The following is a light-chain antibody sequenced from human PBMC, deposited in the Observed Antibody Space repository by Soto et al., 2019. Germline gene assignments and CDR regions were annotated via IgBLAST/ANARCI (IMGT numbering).Light chain of an antibody. V-gene: IGKV3-20*01. J-gene: IGKJ1*01. Sequence: EIVLTQSPGTLSLSPGERATLSCRASQSVRSSSLAWYQQKPGQAPRLLIYGASSRATGIPDRFSGSGSGTAFTLTISRLEPEDFAVYYCQQYGSSPPRTFGQGTKVEIK. CDR1: QSVRSSS. CDR3: QQYGSSPPRT. CDR2: GAS.